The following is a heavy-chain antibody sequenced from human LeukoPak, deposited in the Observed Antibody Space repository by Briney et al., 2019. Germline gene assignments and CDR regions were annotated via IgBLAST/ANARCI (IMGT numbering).Heavy chain of an antibody. CDR1: GFSLRNHA. J-gene: IGHJ4*02. Sequence: GGSLRLSCVVSGFSLRNHAMHWVRQAPGKGLEWVTVMSFDGSDIYYADSVKGRFTISRDISRNTLYLQIDTLRSDDTAVYYCARGGFYFDYWGQGTLVTVSS. V-gene: IGHV3-30-3*01. CDR3: ARGGFYFDY. D-gene: IGHD3-16*01. CDR2: MSFDGSDI.